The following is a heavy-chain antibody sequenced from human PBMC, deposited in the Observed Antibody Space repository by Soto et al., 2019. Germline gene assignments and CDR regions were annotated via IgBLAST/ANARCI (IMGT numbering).Heavy chain of an antibody. CDR3: ARRIAVAVPYFDY. D-gene: IGHD6-19*01. CDR2: ISGSGGST. CDR1: GFTFSSYA. Sequence: PGGSLRLSCAASGFTFSSYAMSWVRQAPGKGLEWVSAISGSGGSTYYADSVKGRFTTSRDNSKNTLYLQMNSLRAEDMAVYYCARRIAVAVPYFDYWGQGTLVTVSS. J-gene: IGHJ4*02. V-gene: IGHV3-23*01.